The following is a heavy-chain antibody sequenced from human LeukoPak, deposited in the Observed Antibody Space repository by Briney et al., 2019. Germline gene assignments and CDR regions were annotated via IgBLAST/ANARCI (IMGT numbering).Heavy chain of an antibody. V-gene: IGHV3-64*02. CDR2: ITSNGGST. D-gene: IGHD3-16*02. CDR3: TRGPGYDYVWGSYRVDY. CDR1: GLIFYSYA. Sequence: GGSLRLSCAGSGLIFYSYAMHWVRQAPGRGLEYVSAITSNGGSTFYADSVKGRFTISRDNSKNTLYLQMGSLRAEDMAVYYCTRGPGYDYVWGSYRVDYWGQGTLVTVSS. J-gene: IGHJ4*02.